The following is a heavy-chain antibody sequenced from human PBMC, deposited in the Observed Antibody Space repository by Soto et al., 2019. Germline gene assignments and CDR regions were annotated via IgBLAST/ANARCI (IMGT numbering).Heavy chain of an antibody. CDR1: GGSINSGGYC. V-gene: IGHV4-31*03. Sequence: QVQLQESGPGLVKPSQTLSLTCTVSGGSINSGGYCWSWIRQHPGKGLDWIGCISYGGSTSYNPSLKSGVTTSVDTSKNQFSLKLTSVTAADTAVYYCSRGILVWGQGALITVSS. J-gene: IGHJ4*02. CDR2: ISYGGST. D-gene: IGHD5-18*01. CDR3: SRGILV.